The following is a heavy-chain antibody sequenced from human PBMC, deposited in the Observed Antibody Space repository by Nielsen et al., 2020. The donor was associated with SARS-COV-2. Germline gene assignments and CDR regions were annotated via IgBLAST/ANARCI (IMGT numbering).Heavy chain of an antibody. CDR3: ARQRSIITFGGILGGAFDI. J-gene: IGHJ3*02. CDR1: GASISPYY. CDR2: IHYRGYT. D-gene: IGHD3-16*02. Sequence: SETLSLTCTVSGASISPYYWLWIRQPPGRGLAWIGYIHYRGYTNYISSLKSRVTMSVDTSDNQFSLRLTSVTAADTAVYYCARQRSIITFGGILGGAFDIWGQGAMVTVSS. V-gene: IGHV4-59*08.